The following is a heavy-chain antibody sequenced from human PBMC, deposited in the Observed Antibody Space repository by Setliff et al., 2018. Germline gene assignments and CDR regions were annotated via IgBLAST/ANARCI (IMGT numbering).Heavy chain of an antibody. J-gene: IGHJ6*03. CDR3: ARGPSPTVTPSRLIYFYHMDV. CDR1: GYSFTLYA. V-gene: IGHV1-3*03. D-gene: IGHD4-17*01. Sequence: GASVKVSCKASGYSFTLYAMHWMRQAPGQRLEWMGWMNIDNGKTEYSQEFQDRVTFTRDTFAETAYMELRSLTSDDMAVYYCARGPSPTVTPSRLIYFYHMDVWGTGTTVTVSS. CDR2: MNIDNGKT.